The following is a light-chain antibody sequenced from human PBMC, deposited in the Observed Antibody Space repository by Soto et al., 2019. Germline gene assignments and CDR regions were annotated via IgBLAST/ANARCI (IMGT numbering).Light chain of an antibody. Sequence: QSVLTQPPSVSGAPGQRVTISCTGSSSNIGAGYDVHWYQQLPGTAPKLLIYGNSNRPSGVPDRFSGSKSGTSASLAITGLHAEDEADYYCQSYDSSLKVFGTGTKLTVL. V-gene: IGLV1-40*01. CDR3: QSYDSSLKV. CDR1: SSNIGAGYD. CDR2: GNS. J-gene: IGLJ1*01.